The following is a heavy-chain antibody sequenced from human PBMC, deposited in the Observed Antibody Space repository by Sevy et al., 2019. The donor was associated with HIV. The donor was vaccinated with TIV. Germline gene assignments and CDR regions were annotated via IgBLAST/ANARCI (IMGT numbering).Heavy chain of an antibody. CDR1: GFTFSSYA. CDR3: ATTLLKLAVAGKEQFDP. D-gene: IGHD6-19*01. CDR2: IRGSGGST. J-gene: IGHJ5*02. Sequence: GGSLRLSCAASGFTFSSYAMSWVRQAPGKGLEWVSAIRGSGGSTYYADSVKGRFTISRDNSKNTLYLQMNSLRAEDTAVYYCATTLLKLAVAGKEQFDPWGQGTLVTVSS. V-gene: IGHV3-23*01.